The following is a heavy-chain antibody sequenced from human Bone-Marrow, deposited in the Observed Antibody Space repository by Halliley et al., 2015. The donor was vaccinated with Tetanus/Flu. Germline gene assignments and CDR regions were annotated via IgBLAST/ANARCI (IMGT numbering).Heavy chain of an antibody. J-gene: IGHJ5*02. V-gene: IGHV3-74*01. CDR3: ARVERWFDP. Sequence: KGLEWVARIGGDGSSPSYADSVKGRSTISRDNAKNMVYLEMNSLRAEDTGVYYCARVERWFDPWGQGTLVTVSS. CDR2: IGGDGSSP.